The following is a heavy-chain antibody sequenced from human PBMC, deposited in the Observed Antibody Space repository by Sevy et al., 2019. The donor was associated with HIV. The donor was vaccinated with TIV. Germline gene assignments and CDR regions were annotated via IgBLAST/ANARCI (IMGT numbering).Heavy chain of an antibody. D-gene: IGHD2-21*02. CDR2: VYYTGGT. CDR1: GGSISSYH. Sequence: SETLSLTCTVSGGSISSYHWNWIRQPPGKGLEWIGYVYYTGGTNYNPSLKNRVTISVDRTKNQFSLNLTSVTAADTAVYYCARRTDFDIWGQGTMVTVSS. CDR3: ARRTDFDI. V-gene: IGHV4-59*08. J-gene: IGHJ3*02.